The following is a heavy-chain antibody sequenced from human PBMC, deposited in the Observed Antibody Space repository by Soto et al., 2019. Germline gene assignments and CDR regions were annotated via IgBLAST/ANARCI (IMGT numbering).Heavy chain of an antibody. CDR2: INHSGST. V-gene: IGHV4-34*01. CDR3: ARGVLDYGMDV. J-gene: IGHJ6*02. Sequence: SETLSLTCAVYGGSFSGYYWSWIRQPPGKGLEWIGEINHSGSTDYNPSLKSRVTISVDTSKNQFSLKLSSVTAADTAVYYCARGVLDYGMDVWGQGTTVTVSS. CDR1: GGSFSGYY.